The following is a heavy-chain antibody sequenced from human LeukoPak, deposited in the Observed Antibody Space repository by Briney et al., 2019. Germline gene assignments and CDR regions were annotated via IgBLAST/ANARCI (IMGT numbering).Heavy chain of an antibody. D-gene: IGHD3/OR15-3a*01. V-gene: IGHV3-23*01. CDR3: ARLWPAATSSRFDY. Sequence: PGGSLRLSCAASGLTFSNYAMSWVRQAPGKGLEWVSTIGDTTYYADSVKGRFTISRDNSKNTLYLEMKSLRAEDTAVYYCARLWPAATSSRFDYWGQGTLVTVSS. CDR2: IGDTT. CDR1: GLTFSNYA. J-gene: IGHJ4*02.